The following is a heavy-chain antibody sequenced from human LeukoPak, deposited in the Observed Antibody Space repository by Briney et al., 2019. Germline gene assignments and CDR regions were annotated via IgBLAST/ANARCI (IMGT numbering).Heavy chain of an antibody. D-gene: IGHD6-13*01. CDR2: ISTSGAGT. V-gene: IGHV3-23*01. CDR1: GFTFNTYG. J-gene: IGHJ6*03. CDR3: ARDNSSSWYKYYYYYMDV. Sequence: GGSLRLSCAASGFTFNTYGMTWVRQAPGKGLGWVSSISTSGAGTYYADSVKGRFTISRDNSKNTLYLQMNSLRAEDTAVYYCARDNSSSWYKYYYYYMDVWGKGTTVTVSS.